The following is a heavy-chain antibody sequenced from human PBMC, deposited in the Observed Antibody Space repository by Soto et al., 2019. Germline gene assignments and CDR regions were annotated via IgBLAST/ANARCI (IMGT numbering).Heavy chain of an antibody. D-gene: IGHD6-19*01. CDR2: ISYAGNEK. CDR3: AKVDYKSGWYGYFDN. V-gene: IGHV3-30*18. Sequence: GGSLRLSCAASGFIFSDYAMTWVRQAPGRGLEWVATISYAGNEKYYGYSVKGRFTISRDNSKNTLYLQMNSLRAEDTGVYYCAKVDYKSGWYGYFDNWGQGAPVTVSS. CDR1: GFIFSDYA. J-gene: IGHJ4*02.